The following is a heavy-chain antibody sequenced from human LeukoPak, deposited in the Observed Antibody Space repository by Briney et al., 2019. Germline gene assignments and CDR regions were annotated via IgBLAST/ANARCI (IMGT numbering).Heavy chain of an antibody. CDR3: ARGGFPDIAAAGIYGMDV. CDR1: GFTFSSYD. V-gene: IGHV3-13*01. Sequence: GGSLRLSCAASGFTFSSYDMHWVRQATGKGLEWVSAIGTAGDTYYPGSVKGRFTISRENAKNSLYLQMNSLRAGDTAVYYCARGGFPDIAAAGIYGMDVWGQGTTVTVSS. CDR2: IGTAGDT. J-gene: IGHJ6*02. D-gene: IGHD6-13*01.